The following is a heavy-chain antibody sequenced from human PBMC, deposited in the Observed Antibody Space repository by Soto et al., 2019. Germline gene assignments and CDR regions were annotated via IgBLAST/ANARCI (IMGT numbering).Heavy chain of an antibody. J-gene: IGHJ6*02. V-gene: IGHV3-74*01. CDR3: ARDRSYAMEV. Sequence: HPGGSLRLSCEASGFSISDYWMHWVRQAPGEGRGWVSCINGDASSTTYADSVKGRFTISRDDAKNTVYLQMTSLRAEDTAVYFCARDRSYAMEVWGQGTRVTVSS. CDR2: INGDASST. CDR1: GFSISDYW.